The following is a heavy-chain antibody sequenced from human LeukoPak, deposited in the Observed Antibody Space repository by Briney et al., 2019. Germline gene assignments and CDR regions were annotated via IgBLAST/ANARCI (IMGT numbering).Heavy chain of an antibody. Sequence: ASVKVSCTASGYTFTSYYMHWVRQAPGQGLEWMGWINPNSGGTNYAKKFQGRVTMTRDTSISTAYMELSRLSSDDTAVYYCARGGSCSSATCFPWGQGTLVTVSS. CDR3: ARGGSCSSATCFP. CDR2: INPNSGGT. CDR1: GYTFTSYY. V-gene: IGHV1-2*02. J-gene: IGHJ5*02. D-gene: IGHD2-2*01.